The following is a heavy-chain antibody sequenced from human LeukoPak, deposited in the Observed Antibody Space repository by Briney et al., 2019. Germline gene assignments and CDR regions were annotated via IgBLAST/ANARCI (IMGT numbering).Heavy chain of an antibody. V-gene: IGHV1-18*01. CDR3: ARGTNYDSSGYYAD. D-gene: IGHD3-22*01. Sequence: ASVKVSCMASGYTFISYGISWVRQAPGQGLEGMGWISAYNGNTNYAQKLQGRVTMTTDTSTSTAYMELRSLRSDDTAVYYCARGTNYDSSGYYADWGQGTLVTVSS. CDR2: ISAYNGNT. J-gene: IGHJ4*02. CDR1: GYTFISYG.